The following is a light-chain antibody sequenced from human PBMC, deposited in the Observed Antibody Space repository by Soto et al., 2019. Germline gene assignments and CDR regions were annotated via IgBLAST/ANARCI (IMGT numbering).Light chain of an antibody. V-gene: IGKV3D-15*01. CDR3: QQYNDWPLT. CDR2: DAS. CDR1: QSVSSY. Sequence: EFVLTQSPGTLSLSPGERATLSCRASQSVSSYLAWYQQKPGQAPRLLIYDASNRATGIPARFSGTGSGTEFTLTISSLQSEDLAVYYCQQYNDWPLTFGGGTKVDIK. J-gene: IGKJ4*01.